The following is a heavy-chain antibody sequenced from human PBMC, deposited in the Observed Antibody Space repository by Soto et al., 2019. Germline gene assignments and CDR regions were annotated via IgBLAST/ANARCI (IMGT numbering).Heavy chain of an antibody. J-gene: IGHJ5*02. CDR1: GDSISSSSSY. CDR3: ARHLTSYSSSWYTDWFAP. V-gene: IGHV4-39*01. CDR2: IYYTGTT. D-gene: IGHD6-13*01. Sequence: SETRSLSCTGSGDSISSSSSYWGWIRQPPGKGLEWIGSIYYTGTTYYNPSLKSRVTISVDTSKNQFSLKLSSVTAADTAVYYCARHLTSYSSSWYTDWFAPWGQGTLVTVAS.